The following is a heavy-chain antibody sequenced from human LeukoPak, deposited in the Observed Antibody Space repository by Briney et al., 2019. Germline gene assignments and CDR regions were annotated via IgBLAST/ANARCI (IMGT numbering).Heavy chain of an antibody. CDR3: ARDSNRYSGSYDLN. CDR2: ISAYNGNT. V-gene: IGHV1-18*01. J-gene: IGHJ4*02. CDR1: GYTFTSYG. Sequence: ASVKVSGKASGYTFTSYGISWVRQAPGQGLEWMGWISAYNGNTNYAQKLQGRVTMTTDTSTSTAYMELRSLRSDDTAVYYCARDSNRYSGSYDLNWGQGTLVTVSS. D-gene: IGHD1-26*01.